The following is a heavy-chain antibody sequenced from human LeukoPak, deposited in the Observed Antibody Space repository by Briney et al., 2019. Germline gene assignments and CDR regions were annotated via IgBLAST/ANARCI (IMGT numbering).Heavy chain of an antibody. J-gene: IGHJ6*03. CDR1: GYTFTNYD. D-gene: IGHD3-3*01. V-gene: IGHV1-8*01. CDR3: ARGPTYDLWSGDSYSYYYMDV. Sequence: ASVQVSCKASGYTFTNYDINGVGQATGQGLEWMGWLNPNSGNTGSAQQFQGRVMMTRDISISTAYMELSSLRSEDTAVYYCARGPTYDLWSGDSYSYYYMDVWGKGTTVAVSS. CDR2: LNPNSGNT.